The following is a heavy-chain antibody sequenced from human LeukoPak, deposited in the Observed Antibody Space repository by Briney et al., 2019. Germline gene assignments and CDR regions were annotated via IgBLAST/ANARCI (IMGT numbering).Heavy chain of an antibody. CDR1: GFTFSRYS. J-gene: IGHJ4*02. CDR2: VNSDGSGT. CDR3: AGQWLRLGPIDY. V-gene: IGHV3-74*01. D-gene: IGHD5-12*01. Sequence: GGSLRLSCAASGFTFSRYSMHWVRQAPGKGLVWVSHVNSDGSGTDYADSVKGRFTISRDNAKNTLYLQMNSLRVDDTAVYYCAGQWLRLGPIDYWGQGTLVSVSS.